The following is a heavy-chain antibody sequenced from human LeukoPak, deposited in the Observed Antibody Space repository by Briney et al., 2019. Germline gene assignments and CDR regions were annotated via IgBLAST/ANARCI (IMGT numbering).Heavy chain of an antibody. CDR3: ARDPFGPYSGYDYGSPL. CDR2: INSDGSTT. D-gene: IGHD5-12*01. CDR1: GFTFSSYW. Sequence: PGGSLRLSCAASGFTFSSYWMHWVRQAPGKGLVWVSRINSDGSTTSYADSVKGRFTISRDNAKNTLYLQMNSLRAEDMAVYYCARDPFGPYSGYDYGSPLWGQGTLVTVSS. J-gene: IGHJ4*02. V-gene: IGHV3-74*01.